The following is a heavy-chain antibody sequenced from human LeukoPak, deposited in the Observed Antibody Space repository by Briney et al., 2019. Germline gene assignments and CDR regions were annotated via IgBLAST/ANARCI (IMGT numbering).Heavy chain of an antibody. J-gene: IGHJ2*01. CDR2: ITWNGAST. Sequence: AGGSLRLSCAASGFTFDDYGMSWVRQAPGKGLEWVTGITWNGASTGFADSVKGRFAISRDNAKNSLYLGMSSLRAEDTALYYCARESGDYSSYFDLWGRDTLVTVSS. D-gene: IGHD4-17*01. CDR1: GFTFDDYG. CDR3: ARESGDYSSYFDL. V-gene: IGHV3-20*04.